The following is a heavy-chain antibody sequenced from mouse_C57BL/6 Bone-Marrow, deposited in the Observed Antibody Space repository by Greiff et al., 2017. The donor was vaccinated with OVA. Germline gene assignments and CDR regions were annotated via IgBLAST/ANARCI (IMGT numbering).Heavy chain of an antibody. D-gene: IGHD2-4*01. Sequence: EVMLVESGAGLVKPGGSLKLSCAASGFTFSSYAMSWVRQTPEKRLEWVAYISSGGDYIYYADTVKGRFTISRDNARNTLYLQMSSLKSEDTAMYYCTRGYYDYEGFDYWGQGTTLTVSS. V-gene: IGHV5S21*01. CDR2: ISSGGDYI. CDR1: GFTFSSYA. J-gene: IGHJ2*01. CDR3: TRGYYDYEGFDY.